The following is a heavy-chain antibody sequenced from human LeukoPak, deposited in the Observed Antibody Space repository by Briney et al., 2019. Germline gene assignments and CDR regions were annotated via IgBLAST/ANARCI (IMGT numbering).Heavy chain of an antibody. V-gene: IGHV1-46*01. Sequence: ASVKVSCKASGYTFTSYYMHWVRQAPGQGLEWMGIINPSGGSTSYAQKFQGRVTMTRDTSTSTVYMELSRLRSDDTAVYYCARNYYGSGSYRDFDYWGQGTLVTVSS. CDR2: INPSGGST. CDR1: GYTFTSYY. J-gene: IGHJ4*02. CDR3: ARNYYGSGSYRDFDY. D-gene: IGHD3-10*01.